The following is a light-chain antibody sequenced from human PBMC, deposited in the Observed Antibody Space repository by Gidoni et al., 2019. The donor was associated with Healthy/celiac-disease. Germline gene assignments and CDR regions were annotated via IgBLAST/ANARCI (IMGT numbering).Light chain of an antibody. CDR3: QQYNNRPPLT. CDR2: GAA. V-gene: IGKV3-15*01. CDR1: QSVNSN. J-gene: IGKJ4*01. Sequence: EIVITQFPPTLSVSPRERATLSCRASQSVNSNLDWYHQRPDQARRLLIYGAATRLIGIRARYSGSEYGTELTLTISSVQSEDFIVYYCQQYNNRPPLTFGGGTKVEIK.